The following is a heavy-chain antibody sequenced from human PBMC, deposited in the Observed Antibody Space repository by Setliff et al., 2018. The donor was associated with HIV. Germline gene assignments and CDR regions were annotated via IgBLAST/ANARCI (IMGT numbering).Heavy chain of an antibody. D-gene: IGHD2-2*01. CDR2: FDPEDGET. V-gene: IGHV1-24*01. Sequence: ASVKVSCKVSGYTLTELSMHWVQQAPGKGLGWMGGFDPEDGETIYAQKFQGRVTMTEDTSTDTAYMELSSLRSEDTAMYYCATDRILGYCSSTSCSNAFDIWGQGTMVTVSS. CDR3: ATDRILGYCSSTSCSNAFDI. CDR1: GYTLTELS. J-gene: IGHJ3*02.